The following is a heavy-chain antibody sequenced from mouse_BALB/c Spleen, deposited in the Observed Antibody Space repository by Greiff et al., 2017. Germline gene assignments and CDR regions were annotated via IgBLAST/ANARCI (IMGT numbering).Heavy chain of an antibody. CDR3: ARSTGTPFDY. CDR2: ISYSGST. CDR1: GYSITSDYA. Sequence: EVQLQQSGPGLVKPSQSLSLTCTVTGYSITSDYAWNWIRQFPGNTLEWMGYISYSGSTSYNPSLKSRISITRDTSKNQFFLQLNSVTTEDTATYYCARSTGTPFDYWGQGTTLTVSS. J-gene: IGHJ2*01. D-gene: IGHD4-1*01. V-gene: IGHV3-2*02.